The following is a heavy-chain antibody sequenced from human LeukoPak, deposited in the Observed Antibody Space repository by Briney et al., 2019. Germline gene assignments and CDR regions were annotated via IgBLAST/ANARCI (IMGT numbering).Heavy chain of an antibody. Sequence: GGSLRLSCAASGFTFSSCGMHWVRQAPGKGLEWVAVISYDGSNKYYADSVKGRFTISRDNSKNTLYLQMNSLRAEDTAVYYCAKDPGGGWYPNWFDPWGQGALVTVSS. J-gene: IGHJ5*02. V-gene: IGHV3-30*18. CDR1: GFTFSSCG. D-gene: IGHD6-19*01. CDR2: ISYDGSNK. CDR3: AKDPGGGWYPNWFDP.